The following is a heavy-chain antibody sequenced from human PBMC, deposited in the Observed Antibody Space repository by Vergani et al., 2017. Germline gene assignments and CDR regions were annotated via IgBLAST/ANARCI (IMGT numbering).Heavy chain of an antibody. CDR1: GGTFSSYT. CDR2: IIPILGIA. J-gene: IGHJ6*02. V-gene: IGHV1-69*02. CDR3: ARAAGRVYCSGGSCYSGNYYYGMDV. D-gene: IGHD2-15*01. Sequence: QVQLVQSGAEVKKPGSSVKVSCKASGGTFSSYTISWVRQAPGQGLELMGRIIPILGIANYAQKIRGRVTITADKSTSTAYMELSSLRSEDTAVYYCARAAGRVYCSGGSCYSGNYYYGMDVWGQGTTVTVSS.